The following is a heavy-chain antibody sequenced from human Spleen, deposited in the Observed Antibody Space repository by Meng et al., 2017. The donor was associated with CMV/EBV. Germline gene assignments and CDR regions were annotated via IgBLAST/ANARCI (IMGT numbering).Heavy chain of an antibody. J-gene: IGHJ6*02. V-gene: IGHV1-69*04. CDR3: ARVGGYCSSTSCFKPYYYYYGMDV. CDR1: GDTFSSYA. D-gene: IGHD2-2*01. CDR2: IIPILGIA. Sequence: SVKVSCKASGDTFSSYAISWVRQAPGQGLEWMGRIIPILGIANYAQKFQGRVTITADKSTSTAYMELSSLRSEDTAVYYCARVGGYCSSTSCFKPYYYYYGMDVWGQGTTVTVSS.